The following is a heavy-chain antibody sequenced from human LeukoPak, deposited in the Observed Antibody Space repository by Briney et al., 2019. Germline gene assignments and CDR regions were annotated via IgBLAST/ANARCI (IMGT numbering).Heavy chain of an antibody. D-gene: IGHD1-14*01. Sequence: SETLSLTCTVSGGSISNYYWSWIRQPPGKGLEWIGYIYYSGSSKYNPSLRSRLTISVDTSKNQFSLKLSSVTAADTAVYYCARGGTYNAGWPYFDSWGQGTLVTVSS. CDR2: IYYSGSS. V-gene: IGHV4-59*01. J-gene: IGHJ4*02. CDR3: ARGGTYNAGWPYFDS. CDR1: GGSISNYY.